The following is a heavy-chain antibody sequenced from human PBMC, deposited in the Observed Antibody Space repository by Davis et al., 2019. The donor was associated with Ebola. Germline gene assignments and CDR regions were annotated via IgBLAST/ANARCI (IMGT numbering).Heavy chain of an antibody. CDR1: GLTLSSCW. J-gene: IGHJ4*02. V-gene: IGHV3-7*01. D-gene: IGHD5-12*01. Sequence: GESLKIPCAASGLTLSSCWMCWVRQAPGKGLEWVAIIQHDGSEKYYVDSVKGRFTISRDNAKNSLYLQMSSLRAEDTAVYYCASGYSGYDSPFDYWGQGTLVTVSS. CDR3: ASGYSGYDSPFDY. CDR2: IQHDGSEK.